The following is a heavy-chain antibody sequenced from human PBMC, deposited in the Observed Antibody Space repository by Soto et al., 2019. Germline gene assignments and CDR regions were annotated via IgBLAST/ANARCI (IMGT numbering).Heavy chain of an antibody. CDR2: IWYDGSNK. Sequence: QVQLVESGGGVVQPGRSLRLSCAASGFTFSSYGMHWVSQAPGKGLDWVAVIWYDGSNKYYADSVKGRFTISRDNSKNTLYLQMNRLRAEYRAVYYCSRDGYCSGGRCYPDYWGQGTLVTVS. V-gene: IGHV3-33*01. J-gene: IGHJ4*02. CDR3: SRDGYCSGGRCYPDY. D-gene: IGHD2-15*01. CDR1: GFTFSSYG.